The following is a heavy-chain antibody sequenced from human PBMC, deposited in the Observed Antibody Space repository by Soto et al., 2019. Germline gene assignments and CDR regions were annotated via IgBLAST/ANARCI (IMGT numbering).Heavy chain of an antibody. CDR3: AKQRAGSGQYFDY. Sequence: GGSLRLSCAASGFTFSRCAMSWVRQAPGKGLEWVSTLSGSGDSTNYADSVKGRFTISRDNSKNTLYLQMNSLRAEDTAVYYCAKQRAGSGQYFDYWGQGTLVTVSS. D-gene: IGHD6-19*01. CDR1: GFTFSRCA. V-gene: IGHV3-23*01. J-gene: IGHJ4*02. CDR2: LSGSGDST.